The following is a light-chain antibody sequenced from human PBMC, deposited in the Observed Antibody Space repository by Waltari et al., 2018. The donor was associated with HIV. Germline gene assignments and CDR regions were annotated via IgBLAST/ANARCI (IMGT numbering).Light chain of an antibody. CDR3: QVWDSSSHHWV. V-gene: IGLV3-21*02. CDR2: HDS. Sequence: SYVLTQPPSVSVAPGQTARITCGGNNIGSKSVHWYPQKPGQAPVVVVYHDSGRPSGIPERFSGSNSGNTATLTLSRVEAGDEADYYCQVWDSSSHHWVFGGGTKLTVL. CDR1: NIGSKS. J-gene: IGLJ3*02.